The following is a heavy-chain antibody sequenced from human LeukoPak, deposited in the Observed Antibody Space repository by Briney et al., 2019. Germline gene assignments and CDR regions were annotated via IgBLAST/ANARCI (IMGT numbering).Heavy chain of an antibody. V-gene: IGHV3-21*04. Sequence: GGSLRLSCAASGFTFSSYSMNWVRQAPGKGLEWVSSISSSSSYIYYADSVKGRFTISRDNAKNSLYLQMNSLRAEDTAVYYCARNRWSQTLYDYWGQGTLVTVSS. CDR1: GFTFSSYS. J-gene: IGHJ4*02. CDR2: ISSSSSYI. CDR3: ARNRWSQTLYDY. D-gene: IGHD6-13*01.